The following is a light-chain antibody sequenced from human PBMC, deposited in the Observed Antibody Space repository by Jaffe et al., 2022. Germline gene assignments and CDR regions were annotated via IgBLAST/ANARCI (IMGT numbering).Light chain of an antibody. Sequence: QSALTQPASVSGSPGQSITISCTGTSSDVGGYNYVSWYQQHPGKAPKLMIYDVSNRPSGVSNRFSGSKSGNTASLTISGLQAEDEADYYCSSYTSSNPVFGGGTKLTVL. CDR3: SSYTSSNPV. CDR1: SSDVGGYNY. CDR2: DVS. V-gene: IGLV2-14*03. J-gene: IGLJ2*01.